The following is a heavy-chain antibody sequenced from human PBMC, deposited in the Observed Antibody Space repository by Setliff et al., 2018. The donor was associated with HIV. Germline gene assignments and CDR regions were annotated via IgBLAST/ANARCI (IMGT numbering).Heavy chain of an antibody. J-gene: IGHJ6*03. V-gene: IGHV4-59*12. D-gene: IGHD7-27*01. CDR3: ARELGHYYYYMDV. CDR1: GGSISSYY. CDR2: IYYNGNT. Sequence: PSETLSLTCTVSGGSISSYYWSWIRQPPGKGLEWIGYIYYNGNTNYNPSLKSRVTMSVDTSKNQFSLKLSSVTAADTAVFYCARELGHYYYYMDVWGKGTTVTVSS.